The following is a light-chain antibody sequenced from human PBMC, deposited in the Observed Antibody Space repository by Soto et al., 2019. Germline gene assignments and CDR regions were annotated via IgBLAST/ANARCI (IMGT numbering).Light chain of an antibody. Sequence: DIPMTQSPSSLSASVGDRVNITCQASQDISNYLNWYQQKPGKAHTLLIYDASNLETGVPSRFSGSGSGTDFTFTISSLQPEDIATYYCQQYDNLPLTFGGGTKVEIK. CDR1: QDISNY. CDR2: DAS. V-gene: IGKV1-33*01. CDR3: QQYDNLPLT. J-gene: IGKJ4*01.